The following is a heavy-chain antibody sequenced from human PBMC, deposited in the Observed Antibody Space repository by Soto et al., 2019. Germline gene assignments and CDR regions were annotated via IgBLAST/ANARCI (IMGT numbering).Heavy chain of an antibody. CDR3: ARGGGGLDV. V-gene: IGHV3-74*03. CDR2: INIDGSDR. J-gene: IGHJ6*02. CDR1: GFSFSKYS. Sequence: PXGSLRLSCSAAGFSFSKYSMYWVRQAPGKGPIWMSRINIDGSDRMYADSVRGRFTISRDNAMNTLYLQMNSLRPEDTAVYYCARGGGGLDVWGPGTTVTVSS. D-gene: IGHD3-10*01.